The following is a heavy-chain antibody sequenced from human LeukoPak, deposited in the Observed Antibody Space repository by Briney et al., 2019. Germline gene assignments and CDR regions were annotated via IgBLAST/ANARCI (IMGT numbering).Heavy chain of an antibody. CDR1: GVSVSSGSYY. CDR3: ARTVTYYDFWSGPPNNYYFDY. J-gene: IGHJ4*02. CDR2: IYYSGST. V-gene: IGHV4-61*01. D-gene: IGHD3-3*01. Sequence: SETLSLTCTVSGVSVSSGSYYWSWIRQPPGKGLEWIGYIYYSGSTNYNPSLKSRVTISVDTSKNQFSLKLSSVTAADTAVYYCARTVTYYDFWSGPPNNYYFDYWGQGTLVTVSS.